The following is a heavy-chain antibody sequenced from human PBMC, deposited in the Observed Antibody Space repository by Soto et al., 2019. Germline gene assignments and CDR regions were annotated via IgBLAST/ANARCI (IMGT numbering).Heavy chain of an antibody. CDR2: IIPIFGTA. J-gene: IGHJ6*02. V-gene: IGHV1-69*13. CDR1: GGTFSSYA. Sequence: SVKVSWKASGGTFSSYAISWVRQAPGQGLEWMGGIIPIFGTANYAQKFQGRVTITADESTSTAYMELSSLRSEDTAVYYCAREAKVTTYYYYYGMDVWGQGTTDTDSS. D-gene: IGHD4-4*01. CDR3: AREAKVTTYYYYYGMDV.